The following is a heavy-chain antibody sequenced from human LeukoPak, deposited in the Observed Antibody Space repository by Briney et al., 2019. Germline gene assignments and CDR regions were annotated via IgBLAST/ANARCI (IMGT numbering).Heavy chain of an antibody. D-gene: IGHD3/OR15-3a*01. V-gene: IGHV3-48*03. CDR1: GFTFSDSE. CDR3: ARDPRGQVTVVAGQKYHHYGMDV. J-gene: IGHJ6*02. CDR2: ISGSGSTK. Sequence: PGGSLRLSCAASGFTFSDSEMNWVRQAPGKGLEWVSYISGSGSTKYYADSVKGRFTISRDNAKNSLYLQMSSLRVEDTAIYYCARDPRGQVTVVAGQKYHHYGMDVWGQGTTVTVSS.